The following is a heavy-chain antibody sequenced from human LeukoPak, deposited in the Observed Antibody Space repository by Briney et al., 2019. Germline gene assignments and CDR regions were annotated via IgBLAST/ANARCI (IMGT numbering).Heavy chain of an antibody. D-gene: IGHD3-22*01. CDR3: ARDRSRDSSGYYFDWFDP. CDR1: GYTFTSYC. CDR2: NSAYNGNK. V-gene: IGHV1-18*01. J-gene: IGHJ5*02. Sequence: ASVNVSCRSSGYTFTSYCISWVRQAPGHGLEGMVWNSAYNGNKNYAQKLQGRANMTPDTSTSTAYMELRSLRSDDTAVYYCARDRSRDSSGYYFDWFDPWGQGTLVTVSS.